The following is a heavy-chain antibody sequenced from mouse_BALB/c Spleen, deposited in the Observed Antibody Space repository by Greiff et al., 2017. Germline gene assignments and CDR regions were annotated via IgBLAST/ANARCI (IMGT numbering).Heavy chain of an antibody. D-gene: IGHD1-1*01. J-gene: IGHJ4*01. Sequence: EVKVVESGGGLVQPGGSRKLSCAASGFTFSSFGMHWVRQAPEKGLEWVAYISSGSSTIYYADTVKGRFTISRDNPKNTLFLQMTSLRSEDTAMDYCARITTVASGAMDYWGQGTSVTVAS. V-gene: IGHV5-17*02. CDR3: ARITTVASGAMDY. CDR2: ISSGSSTI. CDR1: GFTFSSFG.